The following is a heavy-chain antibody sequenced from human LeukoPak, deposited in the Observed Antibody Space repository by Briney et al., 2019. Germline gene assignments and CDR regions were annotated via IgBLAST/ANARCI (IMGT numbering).Heavy chain of an antibody. V-gene: IGHV1-2*02. J-gene: IGHJ5*02. CDR2: INPNSGGT. CDR1: GYTFTGYY. Sequence: ASVKVSCKASGYTFTGYYVHWVRQAPGQGLEWMGWINPNSGGTKYAQKFQGRVTMTRDTSISTAYMELTRLRSDDTAVYYCARDRVPTAFDPWGQGTLVTVSS. CDR3: ARDRVPTAFDP. D-gene: IGHD5-18*01.